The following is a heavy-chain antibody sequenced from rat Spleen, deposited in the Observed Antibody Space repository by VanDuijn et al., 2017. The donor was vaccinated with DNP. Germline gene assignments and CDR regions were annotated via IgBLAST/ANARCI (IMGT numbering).Heavy chain of an antibody. D-gene: IGHD1-6*01. J-gene: IGHJ1*01. CDR2: ISYDGGST. CDR3: ARRGYYGSYWYFDF. Sequence: EVQLEESGGGLVQPGRSLKLSCAASGFTFSDYYMAWVRQAPTKGLEWVAYISYDGGSTYYGDSVKGRFTVSRDNAKSTLYLQMDSLRSEDTATYYCARRGYYGSYWYFDFWGPGTMVTVSS. V-gene: IGHV5-20*01. CDR1: GFTFSDYY.